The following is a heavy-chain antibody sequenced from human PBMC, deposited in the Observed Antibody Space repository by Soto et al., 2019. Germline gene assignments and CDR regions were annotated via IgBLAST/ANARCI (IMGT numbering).Heavy chain of an antibody. CDR2: INANSGST. V-gene: IGHV1-18*01. D-gene: IGHD6-19*01. CDR1: GFTFTSSA. J-gene: IGHJ3*02. Sequence: ASVKVSCKASGFTFTSSAVQWVRQARGQRLEWMGWINANSGSTNYAQKFQGWITMTTDTSTSTAYMELRSLRSDDTAVYYCAREGIAVAGDYRIWGQGTMVTVSS. CDR3: AREGIAVAGDYRI.